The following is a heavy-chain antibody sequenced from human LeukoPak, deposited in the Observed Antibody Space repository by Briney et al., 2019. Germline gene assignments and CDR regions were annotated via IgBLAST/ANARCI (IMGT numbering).Heavy chain of an antibody. CDR3: ARGRTRRAGYVCGSYRSFDY. D-gene: IGHD3-16*02. Sequence: SETLSLTCAVYGGSFSGYYWSWIRRPPGKGLEWIGEINHSGSTNYNPSLKSRVTISVDTSKNQFSLKLSSVTAADTAVYYCARGRTRRAGYVCGSYRSFDYWGKGTLVTVSS. CDR2: INHSGST. V-gene: IGHV4-34*01. CDR1: GGSFSGYY. J-gene: IGHJ4*02.